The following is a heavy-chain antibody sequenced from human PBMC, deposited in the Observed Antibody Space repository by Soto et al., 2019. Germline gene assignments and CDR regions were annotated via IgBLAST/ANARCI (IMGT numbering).Heavy chain of an antibody. CDR3: ARVSFSSYPRYHYYGMAV. V-gene: IGHV4-31*11. CDR1: GGSISSGGYY. CDR2: IYYSGST. J-gene: IGHJ6*04. D-gene: IGHD6-6*01. Sequence: SETLSLTCAVSGGSISSGGYYWSWIRQHPGKGLEWIGYIYYSGSTYYNPSLKSRVTISVDTSKNQFSLKLSSVTAADTAVYYCARVSFSSYPRYHYYGMAVWGKGTSVTVSS.